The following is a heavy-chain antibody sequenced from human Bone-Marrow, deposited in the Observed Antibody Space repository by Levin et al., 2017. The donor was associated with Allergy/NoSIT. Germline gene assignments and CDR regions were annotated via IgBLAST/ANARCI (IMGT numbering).Heavy chain of an antibody. D-gene: IGHD1-26*01. CDR3: ARGPGTPDY. Sequence: GESLKISCRASGYTLTGHNMHWVRQAPGKGLEWVAIIWYDGTNKYYAESVKGRFTVSRDNSKNTLSLQMNSLRAEDTAVYYCARGPGTPDYWGQGTLVTVSS. CDR1: GYTLTGHN. V-gene: IGHV3-33*01. J-gene: IGHJ4*02. CDR2: IWYDGTNK.